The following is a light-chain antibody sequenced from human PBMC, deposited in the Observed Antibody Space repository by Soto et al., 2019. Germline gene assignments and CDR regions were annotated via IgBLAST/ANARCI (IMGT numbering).Light chain of an antibody. V-gene: IGKV1-9*01. CDR1: QGLSSD. CDR3: QQLNSYPIT. CDR2: AAS. Sequence: DIQLTQSPSFLSASVGDRVTITCRASQGLSSDLAWYQQKPGKAPKLLIYAASTLQSGVPSRFSGSGSGTEFTLTISSLQPEDFSPHYCQQLNSYPITFGQGTRLEIK. J-gene: IGKJ5*01.